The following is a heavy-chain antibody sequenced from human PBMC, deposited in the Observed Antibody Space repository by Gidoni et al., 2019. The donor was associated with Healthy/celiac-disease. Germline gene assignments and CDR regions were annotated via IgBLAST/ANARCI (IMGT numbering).Heavy chain of an antibody. CDR3: ARCFEYWELLTAPTYYFDS. J-gene: IGHJ4*02. CDR2: IYYSGST. CDR1: GGSISRSSYY. D-gene: IGHD1-26*01. V-gene: IGHV4-39*01. Sequence: QLQLQESGPGLVKPSETLSLTCTVSGGSISRSSYYGGWLRRPPGKGLEWIGSIYYSGSTYYTPSLKIRVTISVDTSKNQFPLKLSSVTAADTAVSYCARCFEYWELLTAPTYYFDSWCQGTLVTVSS.